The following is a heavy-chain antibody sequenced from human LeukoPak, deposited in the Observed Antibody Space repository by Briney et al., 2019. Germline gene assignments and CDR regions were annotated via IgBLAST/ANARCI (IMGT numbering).Heavy chain of an antibody. CDR3: AKDLKTPWYVVVTAIEGLNHAFDI. D-gene: IGHD2-21*02. CDR2: ISGGGGST. CDR1: GFTFSSYA. Sequence: GGSLRLSCAASGFTFSSYAMSWVRQAPGKGLEGVSAISGGGGSTYYADSVKGRFTISRDNSKHTLYLQMNSLRAEDTAVYYCAKDLKTPWYVVVTAIEGLNHAFDIWGQGTMVTVSS. V-gene: IGHV3-23*01. J-gene: IGHJ3*02.